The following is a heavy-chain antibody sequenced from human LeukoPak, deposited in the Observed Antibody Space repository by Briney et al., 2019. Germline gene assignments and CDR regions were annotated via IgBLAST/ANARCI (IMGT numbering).Heavy chain of an antibody. CDR2: IYSGGST. Sequence: GGSLRLSCAASGVTFSSNYMSWVRQAPGKGLEWGSVIYSGGSTYYADSVKGRFTISTDNSKNTLYLQLNSLRAEDTAVYYCARDHGTTRTGEFDYWGQGTLVTVSS. D-gene: IGHD1-1*01. J-gene: IGHJ4*02. V-gene: IGHV3-53*01. CDR1: GVTFSSNY. CDR3: ARDHGTTRTGEFDY.